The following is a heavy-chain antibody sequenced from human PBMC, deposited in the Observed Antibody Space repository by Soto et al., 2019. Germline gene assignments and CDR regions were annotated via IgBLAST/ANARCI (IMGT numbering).Heavy chain of an antibody. CDR1: GFTFSSYA. Sequence: EVQLLESGGGLVQPGGSLRLSCAASGFTFSSYAMNWVRQAPGKGLEWVSVISGSGGSTYYADSVKGRFTISRDNSKDTLYLPMDGLKAKATTVYYCAKRAPGPAFDYWGQGTLVTVSS. V-gene: IGHV3-23*01. CDR3: AKRAPGPAFDY. J-gene: IGHJ4*02. CDR2: ISGSGGST. D-gene: IGHD1-1*01.